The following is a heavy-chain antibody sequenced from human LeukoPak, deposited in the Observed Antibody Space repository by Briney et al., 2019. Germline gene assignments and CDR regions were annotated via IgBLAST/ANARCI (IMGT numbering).Heavy chain of an antibody. D-gene: IGHD5-18*01. J-gene: IGHJ4*02. Sequence: ASVKVSCKASGYTFTGYYMHWVRQAPGQGLEWVGWINPNSGGTNYAQKFQGRVTMTRDTSISTAYMELSRLRSDDTAVYYCARDRGTAMVFGDYWGQGTLVTVSS. CDR2: INPNSGGT. V-gene: IGHV1-2*02. CDR3: ARDRGTAMVFGDY. CDR1: GYTFTGYY.